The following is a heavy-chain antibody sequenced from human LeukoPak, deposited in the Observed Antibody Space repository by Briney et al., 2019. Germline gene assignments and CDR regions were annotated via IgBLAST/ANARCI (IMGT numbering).Heavy chain of an antibody. Sequence: SETLSLTCTVSGGSISGYYWSWIRQPPGQGLEWIAYVHSNGYTNYNPSLKSRVTISVDTSNNQFSLKVTSVTAADTAMYYCAKREGPMSGSYDYFDPWGQGTLVTVS. D-gene: IGHD1-26*01. CDR1: GGSISGYY. CDR2: VHSNGYT. CDR3: AKREGPMSGSYDYFDP. V-gene: IGHV4-4*09. J-gene: IGHJ5*02.